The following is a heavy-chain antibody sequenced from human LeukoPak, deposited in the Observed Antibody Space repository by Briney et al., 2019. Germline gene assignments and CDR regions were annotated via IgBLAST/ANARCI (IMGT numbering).Heavy chain of an antibody. Sequence: GGSLRLSCAASGFTFSSYWMSWVRQAPGKGLEWVANFKQDVSEKYYVDSVKGRFTISRDNAKNSRYLQMNSLRAEDTAVYYCAGFDYYGSESYYNHFDSWGQGTLVTVSS. D-gene: IGHD3-10*01. CDR3: AGFDYYGSESYYNHFDS. J-gene: IGHJ4*02. V-gene: IGHV3-7*01. CDR1: GFTFSSYW. CDR2: FKQDVSEK.